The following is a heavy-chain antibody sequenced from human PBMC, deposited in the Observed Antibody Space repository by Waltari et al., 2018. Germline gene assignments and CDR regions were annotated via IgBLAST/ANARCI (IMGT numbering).Heavy chain of an antibody. Sequence: EVQMLESVGGLVQRGGSRSVSVEGSGCTLPGYAMSWVRQAPGKGLKWVSAITTSGRDTYYTDSVKGRFTISRDNSKNTMFLQMNSLTDDDTAIYHCVKDPYGSGSLFWGQGTPVTVSS. CDR2: ITTSGRDT. J-gene: IGHJ4*02. D-gene: IGHD3-10*01. CDR1: GCTLPGYA. CDR3: VKDPYGSGSLF. V-gene: IGHV3-23*01.